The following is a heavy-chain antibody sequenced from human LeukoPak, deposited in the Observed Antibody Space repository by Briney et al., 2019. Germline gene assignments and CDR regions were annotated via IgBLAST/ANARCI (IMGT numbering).Heavy chain of an antibody. D-gene: IGHD1-26*01. J-gene: IGHJ4*02. CDR3: ARDNAEWELPSLPGGY. CDR2: INPSGGST. Sequence: GASVKVSCKASGYTFTSYYMHWVRQAPGQGLEWMGIINPSGGSTNYAQKLQGRVTMTTDTSTSTAYMELRSLRSDDTAVYYCARDNAEWELPSLPGGYWGQGTLVTVSS. CDR1: GYTFTSYY. V-gene: IGHV1-46*01.